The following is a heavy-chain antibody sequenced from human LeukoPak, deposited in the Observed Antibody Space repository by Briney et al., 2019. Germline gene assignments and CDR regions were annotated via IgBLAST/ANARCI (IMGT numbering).Heavy chain of an antibody. CDR1: GFTFNNYA. Sequence: GGSLRLSCAASGFTFNNYAMNWVRQAPGKGLEWVSSISGGGETTYYADSAKGRFTISKDNSQNTLYLQINSLRAEDTAVYYCARDYADYVGYFFFDYWGQGTLVTVSS. CDR2: ISGGGETT. D-gene: IGHD4-17*01. J-gene: IGHJ4*02. CDR3: ARDYADYVGYFFFDY. V-gene: IGHV3-23*01.